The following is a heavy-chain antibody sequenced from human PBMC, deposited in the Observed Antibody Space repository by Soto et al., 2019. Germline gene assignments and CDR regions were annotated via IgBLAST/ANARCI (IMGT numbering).Heavy chain of an antibody. J-gene: IGHJ6*02. Sequence: ASVKVSCKSSDNTFTHYGINWVRQAPGQGLEWMGWISGYNGNTKYAQKFQDRVTMTADTSTRTAFMEVRSLTSDDTGVYFCAVTGGNYFGLDVWGQGTTVTVSS. CDR2: ISGYNGNT. D-gene: IGHD2-8*02. V-gene: IGHV1-18*01. CDR1: DNTFTHYG. CDR3: AVTGGNYFGLDV.